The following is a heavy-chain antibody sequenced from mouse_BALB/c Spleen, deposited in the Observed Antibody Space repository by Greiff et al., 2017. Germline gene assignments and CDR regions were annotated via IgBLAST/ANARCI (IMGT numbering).Heavy chain of an antibody. Sequence: VQLQQSGAELMKPGASVKISCKATGYTFSSYWIEWVKQRPGHGLEWIGEILPGSGSTNYNEKFKGKATFTADTSSNTAYMQLSSLTSEDSAVYYCARSNYYGSSLYYFDYWGQGTTLTVSS. J-gene: IGHJ2*01. CDR2: ILPGSGST. V-gene: IGHV1-9*01. D-gene: IGHD1-1*01. CDR3: ARSNYYGSSLYYFDY. CDR1: GYTFSSYW.